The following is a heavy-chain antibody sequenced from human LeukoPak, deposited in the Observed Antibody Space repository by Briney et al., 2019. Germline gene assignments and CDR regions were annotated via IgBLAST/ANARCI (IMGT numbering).Heavy chain of an antibody. CDR3: ARHGNYYDTSQSDP. Sequence: PSETLSLTCAVSGYSISSGYYWGWIRPPPGKGLEWIGSVYHSGSTYYNQSLKSRVTISVDTSKNQFSLKLSSVTAADTAVYYCARHGNYYDTSQSDPWGQGTLVTVSS. V-gene: IGHV4-38-2*01. CDR1: GYSISSGYY. D-gene: IGHD3-22*01. J-gene: IGHJ5*02. CDR2: VYHSGST.